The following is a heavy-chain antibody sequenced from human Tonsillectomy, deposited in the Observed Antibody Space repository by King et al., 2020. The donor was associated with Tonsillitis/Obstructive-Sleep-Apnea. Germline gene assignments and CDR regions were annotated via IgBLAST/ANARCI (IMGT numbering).Heavy chain of an antibody. CDR2: INHSGSS. D-gene: IGHD2-15*01. CDR1: GGSFSGYY. CDR3: ARAVIVVVVAATDAFDI. J-gene: IGHJ3*02. V-gene: IGHV4-34*01. Sequence: VQLQQWGAGLLKPSETLSLPCAVYGGSFSGYYWSWIRQPPGKGLEWIGEINHSGSSNYNPSLKSRVTISLDTSKNQFSLKLSSVTAADTAVYYCARAVIVVVVAATDAFDIWGQGTMVTVSS.